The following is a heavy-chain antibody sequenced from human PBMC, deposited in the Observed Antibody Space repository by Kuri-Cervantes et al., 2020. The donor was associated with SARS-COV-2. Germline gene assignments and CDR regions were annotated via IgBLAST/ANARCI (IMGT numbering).Heavy chain of an antibody. J-gene: IGHJ3*02. CDR2: MNPNSGNT. Sequence: ASVKVSCNASGYTFTSSDINWVRQATGQGLEWMGWMNPNSGNTGYAQKFQGRVTITRNTSISTAYMELSSLRSEDTAVYYCARDRRHYDFWSGYSHDAFDIWGQGTMVTVSS. D-gene: IGHD3-3*01. V-gene: IGHV1-8*03. CDR1: GYTFTSSD. CDR3: ARDRRHYDFWSGYSHDAFDI.